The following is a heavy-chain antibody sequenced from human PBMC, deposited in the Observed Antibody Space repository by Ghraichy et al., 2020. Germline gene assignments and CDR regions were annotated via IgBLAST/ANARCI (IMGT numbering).Heavy chain of an antibody. V-gene: IGHV3-23*01. CDR1: GFTFSSYA. Sequence: GGSLRLSCAASGFTFSSYAMSWVRQAPGKGLEWVSGIYVSDDSTHYADSVKGRFTISRDNSKHTVYLQMNSLRAEDTAIYYCAKQGGDLANYFDYWGQGALVTVSS. CDR2: IYVSDDST. D-gene: IGHD5-24*01. CDR3: AKQGGDLANYFDY. J-gene: IGHJ4*02.